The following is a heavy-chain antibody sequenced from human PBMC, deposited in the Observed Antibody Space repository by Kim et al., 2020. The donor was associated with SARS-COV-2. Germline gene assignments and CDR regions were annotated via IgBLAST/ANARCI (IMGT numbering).Heavy chain of an antibody. CDR2: IWYDGGNK. Sequence: GGSLRLSCAASGFAMSSYGMHWVRQAPGKGLEWVSLIWYDGGNKYYADSVKGRFTISRDNSKNTLYLQMNSLRAKDTAVYYCARDYAGYFKGLDVWGQGTTVTVSS. V-gene: IGHV3-33*01. CDR3: ARDYAGYFKGLDV. CDR1: GFAMSSYG. J-gene: IGHJ6*02. D-gene: IGHD3-9*01.